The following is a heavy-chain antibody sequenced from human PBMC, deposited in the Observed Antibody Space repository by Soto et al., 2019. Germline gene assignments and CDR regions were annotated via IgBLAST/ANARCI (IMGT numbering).Heavy chain of an antibody. D-gene: IGHD3-22*01. J-gene: IGHJ5*02. Sequence: RSLTCAVSGGSISSGGYSWSWVRQPPGKGREWIGYIYHSGNTYYNPSLKSRVTISVGRSKNQFSLKLSSVTAADTAVYYCASGCYYDSSRYYAPNRFDPSSQRTPVPVSS. CDR2: IYHSGNT. V-gene: IGHV4-30-2*01. CDR1: GGSISSGGYS. CDR3: ASGCYYDSSRYYAPNRFDP.